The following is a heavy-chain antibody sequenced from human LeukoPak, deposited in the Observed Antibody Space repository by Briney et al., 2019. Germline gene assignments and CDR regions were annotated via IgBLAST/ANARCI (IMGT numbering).Heavy chain of an antibody. CDR3: ARSASGSSYGMDV. CDR2: IYKGGSP. CDR1: GGSITIDY. V-gene: IGHV4-59*01. J-gene: IGHJ6*02. Sequence: SETLSLTCTVSGGSITIDYFNWIRQPPGKGLEWVGYIYKGGSPDYNLSLKSRVTISVDTSKNQLSLKLSSVTAADTAVYYCARSASGSSYGMDVWGQGTTVTVSS. D-gene: IGHD6-25*01.